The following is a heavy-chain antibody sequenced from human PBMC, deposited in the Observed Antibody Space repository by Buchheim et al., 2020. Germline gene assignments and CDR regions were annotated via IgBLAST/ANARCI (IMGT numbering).Heavy chain of an antibody. J-gene: IGHJ4*02. CDR1: GFTFSSYS. D-gene: IGHD5-12*01. Sequence: EVQLVESGGGLVQPGGSLRLSCAASGFTFSSYSMNWVRQAPGKGLEWVSYISSSSSTIYYADSVKGRFTISRDNAKNSLYLQMNSLRAEDTAVYYCARSRGGIVATTLYFDYWGQGTL. CDR3: ARSRGGIVATTLYFDY. V-gene: IGHV3-48*01. CDR2: ISSSSSTI.